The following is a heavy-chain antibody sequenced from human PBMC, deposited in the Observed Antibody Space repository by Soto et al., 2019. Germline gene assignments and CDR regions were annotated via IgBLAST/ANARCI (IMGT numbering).Heavy chain of an antibody. V-gene: IGHV1-18*01. CDR2: ISAYNGNT. D-gene: IGHD1-1*01. J-gene: IGHJ6*02. CDR1: GYSFTSYG. Sequence: ASVKVSWKASGYSFTSYGISLVRQAPGQGLEWMGWISAYNGNTNYAQKLQGRVTITADESTSTAYMELSSLRSEDTAVYYCAVNDHGMDVWGQGTTVTVSS. CDR3: AVNDHGMDV.